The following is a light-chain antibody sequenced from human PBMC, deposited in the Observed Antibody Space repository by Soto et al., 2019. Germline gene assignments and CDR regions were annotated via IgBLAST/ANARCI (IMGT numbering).Light chain of an antibody. Sequence: DIQMTQSPSSLSASVGDRVTITCRASQPISNYLNWYQQKPGKAPTLLMYAASSLQSGVPSRFGGSGSGTDFTLTISSLQPEDFATYYCQQSYSTPRTFGQGTKVEIK. CDR3: QQSYSTPRT. CDR2: AAS. V-gene: IGKV1-39*01. CDR1: QPISNY. J-gene: IGKJ1*01.